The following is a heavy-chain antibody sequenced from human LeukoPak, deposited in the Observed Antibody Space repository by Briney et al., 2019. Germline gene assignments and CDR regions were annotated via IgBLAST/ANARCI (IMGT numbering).Heavy chain of an antibody. Sequence: SETLSLSCTVHGASLSDYYWTWIRQSPEKGLECVGAIDHRGSASYNPSLESRVTISLDTSKNQFSLNLASVTAADTAVYYCTSLFSASGTFDSWGQGTLVAVSS. CDR2: IDHRGSA. J-gene: IGHJ4*02. D-gene: IGHD3-10*01. CDR1: GASLSDYY. CDR3: TSLFSASGTFDS. V-gene: IGHV4-34*01.